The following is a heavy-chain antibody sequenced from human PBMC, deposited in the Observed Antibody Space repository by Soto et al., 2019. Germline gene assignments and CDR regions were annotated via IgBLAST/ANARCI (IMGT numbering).Heavy chain of an antibody. CDR3: ARPINGGYVD. D-gene: IGHD2-8*01. CDR1: GYSFSSYW. J-gene: IGHJ4*02. Sequence: PGESLKISCKGSGYSFSSYWIGWVRQMHGKGLEWMGIIYPGDSDTRYSPSFEGQVTISADKSISTAYLQWSSLKASATATYYYARPINGGYVDWGQRTLVTVSS. CDR2: IYPGDSDT. V-gene: IGHV5-51*01.